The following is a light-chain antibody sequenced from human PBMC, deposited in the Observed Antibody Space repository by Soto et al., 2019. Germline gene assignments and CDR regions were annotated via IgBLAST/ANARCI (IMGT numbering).Light chain of an antibody. J-gene: IGLJ1*01. CDR2: DVT. CDR3: TSYTSSSTPYF. CDR1: SSDVGGYNY. Sequence: QSALTQPASVSGSPGQSITISCTGTSSDVGGYNYVSWYQQHPVKAPKLMIYDVTNRPSGVSDRFSGSKSGNTASLTISGLQAEDESDYSCTSYTSSSTPYFFRTGTNVNVL. V-gene: IGLV2-14*01.